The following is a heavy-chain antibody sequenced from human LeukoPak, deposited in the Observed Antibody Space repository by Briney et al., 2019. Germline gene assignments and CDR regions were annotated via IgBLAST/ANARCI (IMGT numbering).Heavy chain of an antibody. CDR3: IERVPAAQTFSDY. D-gene: IGHD2-2*01. CDR2: IKSKTDGGTT. CDR1: GFTFSNAW. Sequence: GGSLRLSCAASGFTFSNAWMSWVRQAPGKGLEWVGRIKSKTDGGTTDYAAPVKGRFTISRDDSKNTLYLQTNSLKTEDTAVYYCIERVPAAQTFSDYWGQGTLVTVSS. V-gene: IGHV3-15*01. J-gene: IGHJ4*02.